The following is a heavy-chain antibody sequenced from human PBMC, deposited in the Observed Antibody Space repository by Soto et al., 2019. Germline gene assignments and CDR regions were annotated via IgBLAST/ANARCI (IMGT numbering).Heavy chain of an antibody. D-gene: IGHD3-10*01. Sequence: QVQLQESGPGLVKPSQTLSLTCTVSGGSISSGGYYWSWIRQHPGKGLEWIGYIYYSGSTYYNPSLKSRVTISVDTSKNHFSLKLSAVTDADTAVYYCAREGYYGSGSYYTPSYGMDVWGQGTTVTVSS. CDR3: AREGYYGSGSYYTPSYGMDV. V-gene: IGHV4-31*03. J-gene: IGHJ6*02. CDR2: IYYSGST. CDR1: GGSISSGGYY.